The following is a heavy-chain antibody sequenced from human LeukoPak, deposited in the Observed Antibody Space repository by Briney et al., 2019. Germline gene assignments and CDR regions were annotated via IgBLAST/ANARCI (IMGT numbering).Heavy chain of an antibody. Sequence: GASVKVSCKASGYTFTGYYMHWVRQAPGQGLEWMGWINPNSGGTNYAQKFQGRVTMTRDTSISTAYMELSRLRSDDTAVYYCARDRLDYDILTGYLPTNWFDPWGQGTLVTVSS. V-gene: IGHV1-2*02. CDR1: GYTFTGYY. D-gene: IGHD3-9*01. CDR2: INPNSGGT. CDR3: ARDRLDYDILTGYLPTNWFDP. J-gene: IGHJ5*02.